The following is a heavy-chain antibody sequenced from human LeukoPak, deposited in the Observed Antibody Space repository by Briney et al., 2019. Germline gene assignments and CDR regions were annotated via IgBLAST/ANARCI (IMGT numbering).Heavy chain of an antibody. D-gene: IGHD3-22*01. Sequence: PGGSLRLSGAASGFTFSTYWMSWVRQAPGKGLEWVANINLDGSVRHYVDSARGRFTISRDNAKNSLYLQMNSLRAEDTALYYCATSDDSSGSDWGQGTLVTVSS. CDR1: GFTFSTYW. V-gene: IGHV3-7*01. J-gene: IGHJ4*02. CDR3: ATSDDSSGSD. CDR2: INLDGSVR.